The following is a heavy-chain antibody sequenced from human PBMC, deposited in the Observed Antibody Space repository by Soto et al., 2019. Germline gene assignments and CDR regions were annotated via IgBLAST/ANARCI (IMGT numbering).Heavy chain of an antibody. CDR1: GFAFSDFP. V-gene: IGHV3-23*01. CDR3: ASLGGSSTYYNGY. CDR2: IGVNGGDI. J-gene: IGHJ4*02. D-gene: IGHD3-10*01. Sequence: DVQLLESGGGLVQPGGSLRLSCAASGFAFSDFPMSWARQAPGKGLEWVSSIGVNGGDIHYADAVQGRFTVSRDASKNTFYLQMDSLGAEDTATYYCASLGGSSTYYNGYWGRGTLVTVSS.